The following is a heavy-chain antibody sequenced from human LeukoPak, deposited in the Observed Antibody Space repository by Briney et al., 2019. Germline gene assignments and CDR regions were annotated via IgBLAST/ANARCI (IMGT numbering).Heavy chain of an antibody. CDR2: TYYSGST. J-gene: IGHJ5*02. CDR1: GGSISSYY. D-gene: IGHD2-15*01. V-gene: IGHV4-59*12. Sequence: PSETLSLTCTVSGGSISSYYWNWIRQPPGKGLEWIGYTYYSGSTYYNPSLKSRVTISVDTSKNQFSLKLSSVTAADTAVYYCARVRGCSGGSCRINWFDPWGQGTLVTVSS. CDR3: ARVRGCSGGSCRINWFDP.